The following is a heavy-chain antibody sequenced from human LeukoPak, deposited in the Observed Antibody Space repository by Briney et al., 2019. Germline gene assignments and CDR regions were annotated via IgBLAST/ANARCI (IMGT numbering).Heavy chain of an antibody. CDR1: GGSISSYY. V-gene: IGHV4-4*07. Sequence: VKPPETLSLTCTVSGGSISSYYWSWIRQPAGKGLEWIGRIYTSGSTNYNPSLQSRVTMSVDTSKNQFSLKLSSVTAADTAVYYCARSNRYQLLSPLDYWGQGTLVTVCS. CDR3: ARSNRYQLLSPLDY. J-gene: IGHJ4*02. D-gene: IGHD2-2*01. CDR2: IYTSGST.